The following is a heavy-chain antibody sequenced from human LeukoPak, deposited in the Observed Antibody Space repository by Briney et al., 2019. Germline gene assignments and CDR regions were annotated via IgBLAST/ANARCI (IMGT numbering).Heavy chain of an antibody. Sequence: GGSLRLSCTASGFTFSSYSMNWVRQAPGKGLEWVSSISSSSSYIYYADSVKGRFTISRDNAKNSLYLQMNSLRAEDTAVYYCARGTVTTDAFDIWGQGTMVTVSS. CDR1: GFTFSSYS. CDR2: ISSSSSYI. D-gene: IGHD4-17*01. J-gene: IGHJ3*02. CDR3: ARGTVTTDAFDI. V-gene: IGHV3-21*01.